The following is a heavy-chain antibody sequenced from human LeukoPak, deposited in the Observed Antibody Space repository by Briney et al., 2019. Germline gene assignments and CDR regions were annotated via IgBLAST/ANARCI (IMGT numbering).Heavy chain of an antibody. V-gene: IGHV1-8*01. CDR2: MNPNSGNT. CDR3: ARPLRQQLGSFDY. CDR1: GYTFTSYD. D-gene: IGHD6-13*01. Sequence: ASVKVSCKASGYTFTSYDINWVRQAPGQGLEWMGWMNPNSGNTGYAQKFQGRVTMTRNTSISTAYMELSSLRSEDTAVYYCARPLRQQLGSFDYWGQGTLVTVSS. J-gene: IGHJ4*02.